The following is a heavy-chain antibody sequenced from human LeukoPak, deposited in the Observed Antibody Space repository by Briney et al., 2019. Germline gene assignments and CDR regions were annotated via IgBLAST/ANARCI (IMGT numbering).Heavy chain of an antibody. J-gene: IGHJ4*02. CDR2: ISDNGDYT. CDR3: AREPNIVVTPAGFDY. D-gene: IGHD2-2*01. CDR1: GFTFSVYA. Sequence: GGSLRISCAASGFTFSVYAMRGVRDAPRKGLKWVSTISDNGDYTYYANSVKGRFTISRDNSKNTLYLQMDILRAEDTAVYYCAREPNIVVTPAGFDYWGQGTLVTVSS. V-gene: IGHV3-23*01.